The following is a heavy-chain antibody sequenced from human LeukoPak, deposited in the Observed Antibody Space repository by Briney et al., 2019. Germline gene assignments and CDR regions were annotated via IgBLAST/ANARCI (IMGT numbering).Heavy chain of an antibody. CDR3: ASSSGWIIDY. CDR2: IKQDGSEK. CDR1: GFTFSNYW. Sequence: PGGSLRLSCAASGFTFSNYWMNWVRQAPGKGLEWVANIKQDGSEKYYVDSVKGRFTISGDNAKNSLFLQMNSLRAEDTAVYYCASSSGWIIDYWGQGTLVTVSS. J-gene: IGHJ4*02. V-gene: IGHV3-7*01. D-gene: IGHD6-19*01.